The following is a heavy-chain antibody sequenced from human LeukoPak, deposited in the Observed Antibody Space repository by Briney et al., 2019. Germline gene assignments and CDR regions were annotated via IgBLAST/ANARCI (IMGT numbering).Heavy chain of an antibody. CDR1: GGSITSGGYS. Sequence: SETLSLTCAVSGGSITSGGYSWSWIRQPPGKGLEWIGSMYHSGSTYYNPSLKSRVTISVDRSKNQFSLRLSSVTAADTAVYYCATSGYSSSWTLDPWGQGTLVTVSS. D-gene: IGHD6-13*01. CDR3: ATSGYSSSWTLDP. CDR2: MYHSGST. J-gene: IGHJ5*02. V-gene: IGHV4-30-2*01.